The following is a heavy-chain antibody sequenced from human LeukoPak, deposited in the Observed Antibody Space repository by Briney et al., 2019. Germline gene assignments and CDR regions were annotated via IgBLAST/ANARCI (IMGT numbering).Heavy chain of an antibody. CDR3: ARGYCSGGSCYSVENWFDP. D-gene: IGHD2-15*01. V-gene: IGHV1-2*06. J-gene: IGHJ5*02. CDR1: GYTFSGYY. Sequence: ASVKVSCKAAGYTFSGYYMFWVRQAPGQGLEWMGRINPNSGGTNYAQKFQGRVTMTRDTSISTAYMELSRLRSDDTAVYYCARGYCSGGSCYSVENWFDPWGQGTLVTVSS. CDR2: INPNSGGT.